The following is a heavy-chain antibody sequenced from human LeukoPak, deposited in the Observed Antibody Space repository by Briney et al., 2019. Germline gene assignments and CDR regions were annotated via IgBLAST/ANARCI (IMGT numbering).Heavy chain of an antibody. CDR3: ARVVTMVRGIGFDT. J-gene: IGHJ5*02. CDR1: GGSISSGGYS. V-gene: IGHV4-30-2*01. CDR2: IYHSGST. D-gene: IGHD3-10*01. Sequence: SETLSLTCAVSGGSISSGGYSWSWIRRPPGKGLEWIVFIYHSGSTYYNPSPKSRFTISVDRSKNQFSLKLSSVTAADTAVYYCARVVTMVRGIGFDTWGQGTLVTVSS.